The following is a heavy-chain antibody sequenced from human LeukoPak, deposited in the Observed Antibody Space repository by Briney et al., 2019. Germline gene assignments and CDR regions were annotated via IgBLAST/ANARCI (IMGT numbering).Heavy chain of an antibody. CDR2: IGAYNGNT. V-gene: IGHV1-18*01. CDR1: GYTFTSYG. CDR3: ARVNGCSGGSCGWFDP. D-gene: IGHD2-15*01. Sequence: ASVKVSCKASGYTFTSYGISWVRQAPGQGLEWMGWIGAYNGNTNYAQKLQGRVTMTTDTSTSTAYMELRSLRSDDTAVYYCARVNGCSGGSCGWFDPWGQGTLVTVSS. J-gene: IGHJ5*02.